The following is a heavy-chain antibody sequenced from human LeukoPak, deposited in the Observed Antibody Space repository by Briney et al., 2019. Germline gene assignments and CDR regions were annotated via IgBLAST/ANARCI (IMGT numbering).Heavy chain of an antibody. V-gene: IGHV1-8*01. Sequence: GASVKVSCKASGYTFTSYGISWVRQATGQGLEWMGWMNPNSGNTGYAQKFQGRVTMTRNTSISTAYMELSSLRSEDTAVYYCARVDSSSLDWFDPWGQGTLVTVSS. J-gene: IGHJ5*02. D-gene: IGHD6-13*01. CDR3: ARVDSSSLDWFDP. CDR2: MNPNSGNT. CDR1: GYTFTSYG.